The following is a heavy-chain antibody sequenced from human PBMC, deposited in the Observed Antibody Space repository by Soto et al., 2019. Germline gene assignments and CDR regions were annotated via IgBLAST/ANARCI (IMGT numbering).Heavy chain of an antibody. D-gene: IGHD3-10*01. CDR1: GGSISHYY. Sequence: SETLSLTCTVSGGSISHYYWSWIRQTPGKGMEWIGYIYDSGSTNSNPSLKGRATISLDTSKNQFSLKLISVTVADTAVYYCARARITMIREIIKYNMDFWGQGTTVTVSS. J-gene: IGHJ6*02. CDR2: IYDSGST. V-gene: IGHV4-59*01. CDR3: ARARITMIREIIKYNMDF.